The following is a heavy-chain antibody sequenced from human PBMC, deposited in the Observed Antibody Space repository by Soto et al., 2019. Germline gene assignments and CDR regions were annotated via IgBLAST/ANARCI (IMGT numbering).Heavy chain of an antibody. D-gene: IGHD1-26*01. V-gene: IGHV1-58*01. CDR3: AAEGSSQELLKDAHASADFDI. Sequence: SVKVSCKASGFTFTSSAVQWVRQARGQRLEWIGWIVVGSGNTNYAQKFQERVTITRDMSTSTAYMELSSLRSEDTAVYYCAAEGSSQELLKDAHASADFDIWGQGTMVTVSS. CDR1: GFTFTSSA. CDR2: IVVGSGNT. J-gene: IGHJ3*02.